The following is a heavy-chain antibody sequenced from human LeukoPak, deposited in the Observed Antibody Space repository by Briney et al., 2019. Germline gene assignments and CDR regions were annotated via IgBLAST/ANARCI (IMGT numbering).Heavy chain of an antibody. D-gene: IGHD3-22*01. Sequence: PGGSLRLSCAASGFTFSNYWMHWVRQVPGKGLEWVAVISYDGSNKYYADSVKGRFTISRDNSKNTLYLQMNSLRAEDTAVYCCARGSPHMIVVPAEYLQHWGQGTLVTVSS. CDR1: GFTFSNYW. CDR3: ARGSPHMIVVPAEYLQH. V-gene: IGHV3-30-3*01. J-gene: IGHJ1*01. CDR2: ISYDGSNK.